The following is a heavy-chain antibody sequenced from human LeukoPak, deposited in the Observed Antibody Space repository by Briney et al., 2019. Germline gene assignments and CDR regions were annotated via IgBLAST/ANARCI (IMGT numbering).Heavy chain of an antibody. D-gene: IGHD2-2*01. J-gene: IGHJ5*02. Sequence: SETLSLTCAVYGGSFSGYYWSWIRQPPGKGLEWIGEINHSGSTNYNPSLKSRVTISVDTSKNQFSLKLSSVTAADTAVYYCARGGRYCSSTSCSNWFDPWGQGTLVTVSS. CDR2: INHSGST. V-gene: IGHV4-34*01. CDR3: ARGGRYCSSTSCSNWFDP. CDR1: GGSFSGYY.